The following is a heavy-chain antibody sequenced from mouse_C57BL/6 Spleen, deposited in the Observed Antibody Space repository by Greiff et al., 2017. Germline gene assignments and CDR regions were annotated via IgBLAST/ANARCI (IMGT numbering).Heavy chain of an antibody. CDR2: IDPSDSYT. J-gene: IGHJ2*01. D-gene: IGHD1-1*02. V-gene: IGHV1-69*01. Sequence: QVQLQQSGAELVMPGASVKLSCKASGYTFTSYWMHWVKQRPGQGLEWIGEIDPSDSYTNYNQKFKGKSTLTVDKSSSTAYMQLSSLTSEDSAVYYCARWGNGYVDYWGQGTTLTVSS. CDR3: ARWGNGYVDY. CDR1: GYTFTSYW.